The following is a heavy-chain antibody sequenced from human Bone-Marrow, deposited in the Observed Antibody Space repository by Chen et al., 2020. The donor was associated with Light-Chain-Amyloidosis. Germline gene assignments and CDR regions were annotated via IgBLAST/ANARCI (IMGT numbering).Heavy chain of an antibody. J-gene: IGHJ4*02. Sequence: QVQLVQSGAEVKKPGASVKVSCKASGYTFTGYYMHLVRQAPGQGREWMGWFNPTSGGTNYAQKFQGRVTMTRDTSISTAYMALSRLRSDDTAVYYCARDWKQQIDYWGQGTLVTVSS. CDR1: GYTFTGYY. CDR2: FNPTSGGT. D-gene: IGHD6-13*01. CDR3: ARDWKQQIDY. V-gene: IGHV1-2*02.